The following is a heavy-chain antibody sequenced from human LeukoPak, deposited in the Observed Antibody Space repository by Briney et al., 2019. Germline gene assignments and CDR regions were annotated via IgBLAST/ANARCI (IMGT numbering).Heavy chain of an antibody. V-gene: IGHV3-21*01. CDR2: ISGSSSYI. J-gene: IGHJ4*02. D-gene: IGHD4/OR15-4a*01. CDR1: GFTFSSYR. Sequence: GGSLRLSCTASGFTFSSYRMNWVRQAPGKGLEWVSCISGSSSYIYYADSVKGRFTISRDNAKNSLYLQMNSLRAEDTAVYYCARRAGAYSHPYDYWGQGTLVTVSS. CDR3: ARRAGAYSHPYDY.